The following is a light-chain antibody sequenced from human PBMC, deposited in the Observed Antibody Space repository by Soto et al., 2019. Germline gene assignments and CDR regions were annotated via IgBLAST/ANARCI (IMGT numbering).Light chain of an antibody. CDR3: SSYTGSDNLV. CDR1: SSDVGAYNY. V-gene: IGLV2-8*01. Sequence: QSVLTQPPSASGSPGQSVTISCTGTSSDVGAYNYVSWYQQHPGKAPKLMIYDVTTRPSGVPDRFSGSKSSNTASLTVSGLQAEDEADYFCSSYTGSDNLVFGGGTKLTVL. J-gene: IGLJ2*01. CDR2: DVT.